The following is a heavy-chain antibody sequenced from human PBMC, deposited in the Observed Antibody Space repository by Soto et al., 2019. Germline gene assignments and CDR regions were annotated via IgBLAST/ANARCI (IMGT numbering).Heavy chain of an antibody. J-gene: IGHJ6*02. D-gene: IGHD6-6*01. Sequence: ASVKVSCKASGYTFTGYYMHWVRQAPGQGLEWVGWINPNSGGTNYAQKFQGRVTMTRDTSISTAYMELSRLRSDDTAVYYCARDRVSAARARQYYYYYGMDVWGQGTTVTVSS. CDR1: GYTFTGYY. V-gene: IGHV1-2*02. CDR2: INPNSGGT. CDR3: ARDRVSAARARQYYYYYGMDV.